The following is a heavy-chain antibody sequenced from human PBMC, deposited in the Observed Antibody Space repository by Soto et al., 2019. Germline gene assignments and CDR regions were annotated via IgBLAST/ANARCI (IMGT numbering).Heavy chain of an antibody. CDR2: ISYDGSNT. V-gene: IGHV3-30*04. Sequence: QVQLVESGGGVVQPGRSLKLSCAASGFTFRTYAMHWVRQAPGKGLEWVAVISYDGSNTYYADSVKGRFTISRDSSKNTLYLQMNSLRTEDSAVYSCARDSETNGYSYDYFDYWGQGTLVTVSS. D-gene: IGHD5-18*01. CDR1: GFTFRTYA. J-gene: IGHJ4*02. CDR3: ARDSETNGYSYDYFDY.